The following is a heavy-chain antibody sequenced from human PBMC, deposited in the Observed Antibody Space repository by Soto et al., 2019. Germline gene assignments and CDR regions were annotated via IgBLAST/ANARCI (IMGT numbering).Heavy chain of an antibody. Sequence: SETLSLTCNMSGDPYSISTYSWSWIRQPPGKALQWIGFIYQSGATSYNPSLASRVSISLDRSNNQCSLKLKSVTAADTAVYFCAGMPYTSGLRFDPWGPGTLGTVPQ. J-gene: IGHJ5*02. D-gene: IGHD6-19*01. V-gene: IGHV4-30-2*01. CDR2: IYQSGAT. CDR3: AGMPYTSGLRFDP. CDR1: GDPYSISTYS.